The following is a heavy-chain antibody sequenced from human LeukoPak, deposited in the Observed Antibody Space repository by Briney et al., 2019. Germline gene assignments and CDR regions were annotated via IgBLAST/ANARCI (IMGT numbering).Heavy chain of an antibody. Sequence: ASVKVSCKASGFTFTNSAIQWVRQARGQRLEWIGWIGVGGGNTNYAQRFKDRVTITRDISTSTAYRKLSSLTSEATAVYYCTRGRPASFTPWGQGTLVTVSS. D-gene: IGHD2-2*01. V-gene: IGHV1-58*02. CDR1: GFTFTNSA. CDR2: IGVGGGNT. CDR3: TRGRPASFTP. J-gene: IGHJ5*02.